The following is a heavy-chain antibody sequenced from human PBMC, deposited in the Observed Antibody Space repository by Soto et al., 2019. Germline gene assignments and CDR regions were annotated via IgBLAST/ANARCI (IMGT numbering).Heavy chain of an antibody. Sequence: QVQLQQWGAGLLKPSETLSLTCAVYGGSFSGYYWRWIRQPPGKGLEWIGEINHSGSTNYNPSLKSRVTISVDKSENQFSLKMRSVTAADTAVYYCARSPSSSWYGGGAFDIWGQGTMVTVSS. CDR1: GGSFSGYY. CDR2: INHSGST. D-gene: IGHD6-13*01. CDR3: ARSPSSSWYGGGAFDI. J-gene: IGHJ3*02. V-gene: IGHV4-34*01.